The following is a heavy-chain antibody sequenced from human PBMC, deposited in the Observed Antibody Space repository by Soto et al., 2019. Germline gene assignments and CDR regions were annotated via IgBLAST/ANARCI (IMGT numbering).Heavy chain of an antibody. CDR1: GFTFNNYW. J-gene: IGHJ6*03. V-gene: IGHV3-74*01. CDR2: MNSDGSST. CDR3: ARGAIYYYYMDV. D-gene: IGHD2-2*01. Sequence: EVQLVESGGGLVQPGGSLRLSCAASGFTFNNYWMHWVRQAPGEGLVWVSRMNSDGSSTNYPDSVKGRFTISRDNAKNTLYLQMNSLRAEDTAVYYCARGAIYYYYMDVWGKGTTVTVSS.